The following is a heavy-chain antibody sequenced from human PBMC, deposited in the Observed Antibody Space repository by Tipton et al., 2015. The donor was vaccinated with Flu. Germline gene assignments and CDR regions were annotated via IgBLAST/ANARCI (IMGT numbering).Heavy chain of an antibody. V-gene: IGHV3-53*01. D-gene: IGHD1-26*01. CDR3: SGTQGTFDI. CDR2: IYSGGNT. CDR1: GFSVTNNY. J-gene: IGHJ3*02. Sequence: GSLRLSCAVSGFSVTNNYMTWVRQAPGKGLEWVSVIYSGGNTFYSDSVKGRFTISRDNSKNTLYLQMNSLRAEDTAVYYCSGTQGTFDIWGQGTMVTVSS.